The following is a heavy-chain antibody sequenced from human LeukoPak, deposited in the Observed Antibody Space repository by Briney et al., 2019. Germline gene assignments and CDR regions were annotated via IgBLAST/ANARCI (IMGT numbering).Heavy chain of an antibody. J-gene: IGHJ4*02. CDR2: IYYSGST. D-gene: IGHD3-9*01. Sequence: PLSLTCTVSGGSISSGGYYWSWIRQHPGKGLEWIGYIYYSGSTYYNPSLKSRVTISVDTSKNKFSLKLSSVTAADTAVYYCARNPRNFDWSFDYWGQGTLVTVSS. CDR3: ARNPRNFDWSFDY. CDR1: GGSISSGGYY. V-gene: IGHV4-31*03.